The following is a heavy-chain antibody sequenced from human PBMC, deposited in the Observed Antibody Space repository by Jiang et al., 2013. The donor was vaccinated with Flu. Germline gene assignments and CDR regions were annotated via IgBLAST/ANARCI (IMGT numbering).Heavy chain of an antibody. V-gene: IGHV4-59*08. J-gene: IGHJ4*02. CDR3: ARRGSGGWYYDF. CDR2: LLQWEH. Sequence: SLTCTVSGGSINSYYWSWVRQPPREGTGVDWRYLLQWEHQLQPSLKSRVTISVDTSKNQLSLKLNSVTAADTAVYYCARRGSGGWYYDFWGQGTLVTVSS. CDR1: GGSINSYY. D-gene: IGHD6-19*01.